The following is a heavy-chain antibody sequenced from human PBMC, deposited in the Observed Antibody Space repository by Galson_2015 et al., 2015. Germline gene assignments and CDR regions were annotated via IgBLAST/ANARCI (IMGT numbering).Heavy chain of an antibody. CDR1: GFTFSSYA. Sequence: LRLSCAASGFTFSSYAMHWVRRAPGKGLEWVAVISFDGSNKYYADSVKGRFTISRDNSKNTLYLQMNSLRAEDTAVYYCARARDSSGYYHAVGYWGQGTLVTVSS. V-gene: IGHV3-30-3*01. J-gene: IGHJ4*02. CDR3: ARARDSSGYYHAVGY. CDR2: ISFDGSNK. D-gene: IGHD3-22*01.